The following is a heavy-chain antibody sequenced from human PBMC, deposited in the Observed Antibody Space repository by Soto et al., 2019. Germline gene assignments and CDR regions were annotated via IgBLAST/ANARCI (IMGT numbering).Heavy chain of an antibody. CDR2: VYPRDSDT. CDR3: ARPPLPGYSIHFNS. D-gene: IGHD2-15*01. V-gene: IGHV5-51*01. J-gene: IGHJ4*02. Sequence: GGSLKIPCKGPGYIFIDYWIGWVRQMPGKGLEWMGIVYPRDSDTRYSPSFQGQVTISADRSTGTAFLQWRSLKASDTALYYCARPPLPGYSIHFNSWGQGTLVTVSS. CDR1: GYIFIDYW.